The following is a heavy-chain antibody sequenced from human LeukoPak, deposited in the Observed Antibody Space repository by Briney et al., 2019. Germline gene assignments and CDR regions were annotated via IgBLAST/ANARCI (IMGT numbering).Heavy chain of an antibody. CDR1: GFTFSDLG. Sequence: GGSLRLSCAASGFTFSDLGMHWVRQAPGRGLEWVAFIRYDGSTRSYADSVKGRFTISRDNSKNTLYLQMSGLRVDDTALYYCAAVDKRVGFDCWGQGTLVTVSS. CDR3: AAVDKRVGFDC. J-gene: IGHJ4*02. D-gene: IGHD5-12*01. V-gene: IGHV3-30*02. CDR2: IRYDGSTR.